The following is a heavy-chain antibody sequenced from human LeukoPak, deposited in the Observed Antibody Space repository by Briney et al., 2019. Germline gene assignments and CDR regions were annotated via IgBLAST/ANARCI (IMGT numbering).Heavy chain of an antibody. V-gene: IGHV3-30*02. CDR1: GFIFSNSV. CDR2: IRKDGSIK. CDR3: ARDKETAAGTWDY. J-gene: IGHJ4*02. Sequence: GGSLRLSCVASGFIFSNSVMHWVRQAPGKGLEWVAFIRKDGSIKYYADSVRGRFTFSRDNSKNTVYLQMNSLRAEDTAVYYCARDKETAAGTWDYWGQGTLVTVSS. D-gene: IGHD6-13*01.